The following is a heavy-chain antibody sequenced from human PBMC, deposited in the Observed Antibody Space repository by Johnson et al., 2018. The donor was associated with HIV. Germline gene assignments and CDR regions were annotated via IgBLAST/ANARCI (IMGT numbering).Heavy chain of an antibody. Sequence: VQLVESGGGVVQPGGSPRLSCAASGINFGSYWMHWFRQAPGKGLVWVSHIKSDGSYTNYADSVKGRFTVSRDNAKNTLYRQMNSLRAEDTAVYYCARDGLAANAFETGGQGTMVTVSS. J-gene: IGHJ3*02. CDR2: IKSDGSYT. D-gene: IGHD3/OR15-3a*01. CDR3: ARDGLAANAFET. V-gene: IGHV3-74*01. CDR1: GINFGSYW.